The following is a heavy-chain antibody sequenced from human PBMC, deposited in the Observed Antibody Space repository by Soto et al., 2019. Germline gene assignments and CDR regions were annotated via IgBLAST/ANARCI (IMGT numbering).Heavy chain of an antibody. CDR2: IYHSGST. V-gene: IGHV4-30-2*01. J-gene: IGHJ4*02. CDR3: AAGGGLPRYY. CDR1: GGSISSGGYS. Sequence: QLQLQESGSGLVKPSQTLSLTCAVSGGSISSGGYSWSWIRQPPGKGLEWIGYIYHSGSTYYNPSLKSRVTTSVDRAKNQCSLKLSSVTAAETSVYFCAAGGGLPRYYWVQGTLVTVSS. D-gene: IGHD5-12*01.